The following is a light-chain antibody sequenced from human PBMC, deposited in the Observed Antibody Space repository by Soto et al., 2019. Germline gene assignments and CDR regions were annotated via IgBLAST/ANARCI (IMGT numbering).Light chain of an antibody. CDR1: QSVSSN. J-gene: IGKJ5*01. CDR2: DAS. V-gene: IGKV3-11*01. CDR3: QQRNNSIT. Sequence: ESVLTQSPASLSLSPGERATLSCRASQSVSSNLAWYQQKPGQAPRLLIYDASNRATGIPARFSGSGSGTDFTLTISGLEPEDFVVYYCQQRNNSITFGQGTRLEIK.